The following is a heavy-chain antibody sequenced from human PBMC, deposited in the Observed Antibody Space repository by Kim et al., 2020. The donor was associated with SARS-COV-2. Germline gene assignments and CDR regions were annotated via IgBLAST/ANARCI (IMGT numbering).Heavy chain of an antibody. CDR2: IVVGSGNT. D-gene: IGHD4-4*01. Sequence: SVKVSCKASGFTFTSSAMQWVRQARGQRLEWIGWIVVGSGNTNYAQKFQERVTITRDMSTSTAYMELSSLRSEDTAVYYCAADLATVDQRTPYYYYYGMDVWGQGTTVTVSS. CDR1: GFTFTSSA. CDR3: AADLATVDQRTPYYYYYGMDV. J-gene: IGHJ6*02. V-gene: IGHV1-58*02.